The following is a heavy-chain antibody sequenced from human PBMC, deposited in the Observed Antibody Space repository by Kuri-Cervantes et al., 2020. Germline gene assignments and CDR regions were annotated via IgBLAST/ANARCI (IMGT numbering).Heavy chain of an antibody. J-gene: IGHJ4*02. CDR2: ISYDGSNK. V-gene: IGHV3-30*18. D-gene: IGHD3-10*01. CDR1: GFTFSSYG. Sequence: GGSLRLSCAASGFTFSSYGMHWVRQAPGKGLEWVAVISYDGSNKYYADSVKGRFTISRDNSKNTLYLQMNSLRAEDTAVYYCAKAHRRKSFGKFDYWGQGTLVTVSS. CDR3: AKAHRRKSFGKFDY.